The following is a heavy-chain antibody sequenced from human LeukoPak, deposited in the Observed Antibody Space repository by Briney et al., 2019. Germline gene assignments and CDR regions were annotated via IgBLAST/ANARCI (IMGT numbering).Heavy chain of an antibody. CDR3: ARDFYSGSGSLSRFDY. V-gene: IGHV3-7*01. CDR2: INQDGSEK. CDR1: GFTFSSYW. D-gene: IGHD3-10*01. Sequence: GSLRLSCAASGFTFSSYWMSWVRQAPGKGLECVANINQDGSEKYYVDSVKGRLTISRDNAKNSLYLQMSSLRAEDTAVYYCARDFYSGSGSLSRFDYWGQGTLVTVSS. J-gene: IGHJ4*02.